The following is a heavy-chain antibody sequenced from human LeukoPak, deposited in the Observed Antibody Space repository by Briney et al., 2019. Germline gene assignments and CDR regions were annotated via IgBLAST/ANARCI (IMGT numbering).Heavy chain of an antibody. D-gene: IGHD2-15*01. CDR1: GFTFSSYG. CDR3: ARTPIRYCSGGSCYWYGMDV. CDR2: IWYDGSNK. Sequence: PGGSLRLSCAASGFTFSSYGMHWVRQAPGKGLEWVAVIWYDGSNKYYADSVKGRFTISRDNSKNTLYLQMNSLRAEDTAVYYCARTPIRYCSGGSCYWYGMDVWGQGTTVTVSS. V-gene: IGHV3-33*01. J-gene: IGHJ6*02.